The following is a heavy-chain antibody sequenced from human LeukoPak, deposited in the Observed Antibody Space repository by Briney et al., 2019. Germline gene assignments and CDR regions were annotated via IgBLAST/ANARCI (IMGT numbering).Heavy chain of an antibody. CDR1: GGTFSSYA. CDR3: ARDDQHLDTMTAFDI. J-gene: IGHJ3*02. Sequence: ASVKVSCXASGGTFSSYAISWVRQAPGQGLEWMGGIIPIFGTANYAQKFQGRVTITTDESTSTAYMELSSLRSEDTAVYYCARDDQHLDTMTAFDIWGQGTMVTVSS. V-gene: IGHV1-69*05. D-gene: IGHD3-22*01. CDR2: IIPIFGTA.